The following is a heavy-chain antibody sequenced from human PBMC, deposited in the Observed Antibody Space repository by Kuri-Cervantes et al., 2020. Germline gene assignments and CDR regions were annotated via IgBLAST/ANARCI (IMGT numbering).Heavy chain of an antibody. CDR2: ISWSGATV. J-gene: IGHJ5*02. CDR3: ARDPHSFNWFDP. V-gene: IGHV3-69-1*02. Sequence: GSLILSCAASGFTVSSNYMSWVRQAPGKGLEWVSGISWSGATVGYADSVKGRFTISRDNAKNSLYLQMNSLRAEDTAVYYCARDPHSFNWFDPWGQGTLVTVSS. CDR1: GFTVSSNY.